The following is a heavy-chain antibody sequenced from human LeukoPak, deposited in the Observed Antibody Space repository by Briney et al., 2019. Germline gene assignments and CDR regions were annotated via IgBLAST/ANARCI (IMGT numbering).Heavy chain of an antibody. D-gene: IGHD3-22*01. CDR3: ARVGRDDSSGYLYYFDY. V-gene: IGHV4-38-2*02. J-gene: IGHJ4*02. Sequence: SETLSLTCTVSGYSISSGYYWGWIRQPPGKGLEGIGSIYHSGSTYYNPSLKSRVTISVDTSKNQFSLKLSSVTAADTAVYYCARVGRDDSSGYLYYFDYWGQGTLVTVSS. CDR2: IYHSGST. CDR1: GYSISSGYY.